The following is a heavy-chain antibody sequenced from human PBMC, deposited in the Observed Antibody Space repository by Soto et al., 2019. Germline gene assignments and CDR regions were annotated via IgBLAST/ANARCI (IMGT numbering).Heavy chain of an antibody. CDR3: ARGYYDILTGYLSPYGMDV. J-gene: IGHJ6*02. CDR1: GFTFSSST. D-gene: IGHD3-9*01. CDR2: ISSSSSYI. V-gene: IGHV3-21*04. Sequence: GGSLRLSCAASGFTFSSSTMNWVRQAPAKGLEWVSSISSSSSYIYYADSVKGRFTISRDNAKNSLYLQMNSLRAEDTAVYYCARGYYDILTGYLSPYGMDVWGQGTTVTVSS.